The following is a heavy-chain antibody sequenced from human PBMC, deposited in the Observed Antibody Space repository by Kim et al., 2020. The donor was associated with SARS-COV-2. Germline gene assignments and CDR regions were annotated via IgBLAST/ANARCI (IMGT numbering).Heavy chain of an antibody. Sequence: GGSLRLSCAASVFTFSSYGMSWVRQAPGKGLEWVSAMSGSGDITYYAESVKGRFTISRDISKNTLYLQMNSLRADDTAVYYCIRAPAVVVPAQYWYFDLWGRGSLVTVSS. D-gene: IGHD2-2*01. J-gene: IGHJ2*01. CDR2: MSGSGDIT. V-gene: IGHV3-23*01. CDR3: IRAPAVVVPAQYWYFDL. CDR1: VFTFSSYG.